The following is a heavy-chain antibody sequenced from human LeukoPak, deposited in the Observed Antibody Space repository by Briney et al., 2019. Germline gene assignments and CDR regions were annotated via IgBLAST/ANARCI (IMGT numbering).Heavy chain of an antibody. D-gene: IGHD2-2*03. CDR2: VSDSGNT. V-gene: IGHV4-59*01. Sequence: SETLSLTRSVSGDSMSSYYWTWMRQPPGKGLEWIGFVSDSGNTDYNPSLKSRVTISVDTSGSQFSLGLTSVTAADSAVYYCARGYGYYYYYMDVWGKGTTVIVSS. CDR1: GDSMSSYY. J-gene: IGHJ6*03. CDR3: ARGYGYYYYYMDV.